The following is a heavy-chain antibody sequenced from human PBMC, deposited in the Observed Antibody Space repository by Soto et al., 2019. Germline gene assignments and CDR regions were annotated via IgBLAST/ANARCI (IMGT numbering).Heavy chain of an antibody. J-gene: IGHJ4*02. V-gene: IGHV4-34*01. CDR3: ARGRTYYYGSGSSLVY. CDR1: GGSFSGYY. D-gene: IGHD3-10*01. CDR2: INHSGST. Sequence: SETLSLTCAVYGGSFSGYYWSWIRQPPEKGLEWIGEINHSGSTNYNPSLKSRVTISVDTSKNQFSLKLSSVTAADTAVYYCARGRTYYYGSGSSLVYWGQGTLVTVSS.